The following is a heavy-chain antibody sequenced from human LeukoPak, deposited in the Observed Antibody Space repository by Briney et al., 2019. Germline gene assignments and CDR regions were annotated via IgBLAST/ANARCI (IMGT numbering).Heavy chain of an antibody. V-gene: IGHV1-69*04. Sequence: ASVKVSCKASGGAFISDGISWVRQAPGQGLEWMGRLITLSRIPNYAQKFKGRVTISADISTSTAYMELRSLRCEDTAVYYCARVADEGSFDPWGQGTLVTVSS. CDR3: ARVADEGSFDP. D-gene: IGHD2-15*01. CDR2: LITLSRIP. CDR1: GGAFISDG. J-gene: IGHJ5*02.